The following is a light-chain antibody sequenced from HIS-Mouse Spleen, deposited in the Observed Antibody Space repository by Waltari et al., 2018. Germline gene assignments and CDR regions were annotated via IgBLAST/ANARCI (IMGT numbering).Light chain of an antibody. CDR3: QQYNNWPPRYT. Sequence: EIVMTQSPATLSVSPGERATLSCRASQSVSSNLARYQQKPGQAPRLLIDGASTRATGIPARFSGSGSGTEFTLTISSLQSEDFAVYYCQQYNNWPPRYTFGQGTKLEIK. V-gene: IGKV3-15*01. J-gene: IGKJ2*01. CDR1: QSVSSN. CDR2: GAS.